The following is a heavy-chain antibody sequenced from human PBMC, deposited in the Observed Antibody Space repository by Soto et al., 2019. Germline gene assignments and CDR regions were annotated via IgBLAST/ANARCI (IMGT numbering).Heavy chain of an antibody. CDR2: IIPIFGTA. V-gene: IGHV1-69*13. CDR3: ARDGLEGYSYGKGGDDY. CDR1: GGTFSSYA. D-gene: IGHD5-18*01. J-gene: IGHJ4*02. Sequence: SVKVSCKASGGTFSSYAISWVRQAPGQGLEWMGGIIPIFGTANYAQKFQGRVTITADESTSTAYMELSSLRSEDTAVYYCARDGLEGYSYGKGGDDYWGQGTLVTVSS.